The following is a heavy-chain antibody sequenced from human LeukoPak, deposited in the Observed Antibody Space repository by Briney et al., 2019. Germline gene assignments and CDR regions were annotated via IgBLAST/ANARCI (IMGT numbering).Heavy chain of an antibody. V-gene: IGHV4-59*12. D-gene: IGHD3-16*02. CDR2: IYYSGST. CDR1: GGSISSYY. J-gene: IGHJ4*02. Sequence: SETLSLTCTVSGGSISSYYWSWIRQPPGKGLEWIGYIYYSGSTNYNPSLKSRVTISVDTSKNQFSLKLSSVTAADTAVYYCARVPYDYVWGSYRPAGLFDYWGQGTLVTVSS. CDR3: ARVPYDYVWGSYRPAGLFDY.